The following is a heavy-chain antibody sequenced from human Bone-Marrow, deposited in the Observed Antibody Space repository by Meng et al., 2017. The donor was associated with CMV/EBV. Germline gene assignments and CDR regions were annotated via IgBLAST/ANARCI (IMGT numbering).Heavy chain of an antibody. J-gene: IGHJ6*02. CDR3: ARKLGRFRSSWHRGMDV. CDR1: GFTFSSYS. CDR2: ISSSGSTI. D-gene: IGHD6-13*01. V-gene: IGHV3-48*04. Sequence: GESLKISCAASGFTFSSYSMNWVRQAPGKGLEWVSYISSSGSTIYYADSVKGRFTISRDNAKNSLYLQMNSLRAEDTAVYYCARKLGRFRSSWHRGMDVWGQGTTVTASS.